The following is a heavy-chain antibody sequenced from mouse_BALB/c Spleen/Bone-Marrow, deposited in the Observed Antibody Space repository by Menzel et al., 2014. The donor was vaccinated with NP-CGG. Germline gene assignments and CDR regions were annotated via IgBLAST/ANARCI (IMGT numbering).Heavy chain of an antibody. CDR3: ARSDGYRDMDY. Sequence: QVQLQQSGPELVKPGASVKISCKASGYAFSSSWMHWVKQRPGQGLEWIGRIYPGDGDTKYNGKFKGKATLTTDKSSSTAYMQLSSLTSVDSAVDFCARSDGYRDMDYWGQGTSVTVSS. J-gene: IGHJ4*01. V-gene: IGHV1-82*01. D-gene: IGHD2-3*01. CDR1: GYAFSSSW. CDR2: IYPGDGDT.